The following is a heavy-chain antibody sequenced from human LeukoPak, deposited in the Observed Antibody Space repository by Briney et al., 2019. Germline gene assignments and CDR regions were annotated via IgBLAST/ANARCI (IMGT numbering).Heavy chain of an antibody. CDR2: INPSGGST. V-gene: IGHV1-46*01. J-gene: IGHJ6*03. CDR1: GYTFTSYY. CDR3: ARDGDWNERENYYYMDV. Sequence: GASVKVSCKASGYTFTSYYMHWVRQAPGQGLEWMGIINPSGGSTSYAQKFQGRVTMTRDTSTSTVYMELSSLRSEDTAVYYCARDGDWNERENYYYMDVWGKGTTVTISS. D-gene: IGHD1-1*01.